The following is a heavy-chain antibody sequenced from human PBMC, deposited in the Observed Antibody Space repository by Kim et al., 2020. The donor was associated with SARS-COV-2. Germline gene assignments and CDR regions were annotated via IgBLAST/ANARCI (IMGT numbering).Heavy chain of an antibody. CDR3: GRGQCEAG. J-gene: IGHJ4*02. CDR2: IYQYGSEE. CDR1: GFIFTNYW. D-gene: IGHD6-19*01. V-gene: IGHV3-7*03. Sequence: GGSLRLSCATSGFIFTNYWMSWVRQTPGKGLEWVANIYQYGSEEYYVDSVKGRFTISRDNAKNSVYLQMNSLTPEDTAVYFCGRGQCEAGWGQGTLVTVSS.